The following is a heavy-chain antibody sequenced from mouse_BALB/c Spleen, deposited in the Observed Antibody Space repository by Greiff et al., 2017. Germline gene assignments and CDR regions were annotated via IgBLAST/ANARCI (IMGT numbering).Heavy chain of an antibody. Sequence: QVQLQQSGAELVRPGSSVKISCKASGYAFSSYWMNWVKQRPGQGLEWIGQIYPGDGDTNYNGKFKGKATLTADKSSSTAYMQLSSLTSEDSAVYFCAREGDSSGFAYWGQGLWSLSLQ. CDR3: AREGDSSGFAY. CDR1: GYAFSSYW. V-gene: IGHV1-80*01. J-gene: IGHJ3*01. D-gene: IGHD3-2*01. CDR2: IYPGDGDT.